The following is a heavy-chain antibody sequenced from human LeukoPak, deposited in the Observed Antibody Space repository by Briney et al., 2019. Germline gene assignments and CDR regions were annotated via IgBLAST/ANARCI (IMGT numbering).Heavy chain of an antibody. V-gene: IGHV4-59*01. J-gene: IGHJ5*02. CDR1: GGSISSGY. Sequence: PSETLSLTCSVSGGSISSGYWSWIRQPPGKGLEWIAYIYNSGRSSYNPSLKSRVTISLDTSKNQFSLKLSSVTAADTAVYYCVGGSGASWFDPWGQGTLVTVSS. CDR2: IYNSGRS. D-gene: IGHD2-8*02. CDR3: VGGSGASWFDP.